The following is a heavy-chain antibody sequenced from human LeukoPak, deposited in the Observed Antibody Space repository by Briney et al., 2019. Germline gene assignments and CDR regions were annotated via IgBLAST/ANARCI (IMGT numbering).Heavy chain of an antibody. CDR3: ARRMSGWHGAFDI. J-gene: IGHJ3*02. CDR2: FYYRGST. D-gene: IGHD3-3*01. V-gene: IGHV4-59*11. CDR1: GDSNWRHH. Sequence: SGTLSLTCTVCGDSNWRHHGCCLRDPPGRERGWSGYFYYRGSTINNTPLESRVNISVDTSKNQFSLNLRSATGEDTAVDYCARRMSGWHGAFDIWGQGTMVTVSS.